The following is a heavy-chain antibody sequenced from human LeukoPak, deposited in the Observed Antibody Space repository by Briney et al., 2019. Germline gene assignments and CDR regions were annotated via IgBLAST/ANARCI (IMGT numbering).Heavy chain of an antibody. CDR2: IYHSGST. CDR1: GGSISSGGYY. J-gene: IGHJ3*01. V-gene: IGHV4-30-2*01. CDR3: ARKLLSGTPS. Sequence: SQTLSLTCTVSGGSISSGGYYWSWVRQPPGKGLEWIGYIYHSGSTYYNPSLKSRVTISVDRSKNQFSLKLNSVTAADTAVYYCARKLLSGTPSWGQGTMVTVSS. D-gene: IGHD1-26*01.